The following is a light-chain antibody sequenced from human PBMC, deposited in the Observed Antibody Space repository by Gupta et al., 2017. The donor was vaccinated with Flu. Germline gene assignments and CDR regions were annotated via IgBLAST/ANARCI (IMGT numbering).Light chain of an antibody. V-gene: IGKV1-12*02. J-gene: IGKJ1*01. Sequence: PSSVSASVGARVSITCRANRGISSWLAWYQQKPGKVPKLLIYAASSLQSGVPSRFGGSGSGTDFTLTISSLQPEDSATYYCLQANNFPSTFGQGTKVEIK. CDR1: RGISSW. CDR3: LQANNFPST. CDR2: AAS.